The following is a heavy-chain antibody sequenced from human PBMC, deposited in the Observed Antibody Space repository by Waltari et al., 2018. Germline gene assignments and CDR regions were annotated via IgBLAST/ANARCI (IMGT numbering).Heavy chain of an antibody. V-gene: IGHV1-69-2*01. CDR3: ATDGPYDSSGYGAFDI. Sequence: EVQLVQSGAEVKKPGATVKISCKAAGYTFTDYYMHWVQQAPGKGLEWMGRVDPEDGETIYAEKFQGRVTITADTSTDTAYMELSSLRSEDTAVYYCATDGPYDSSGYGAFDIWGQGTMVTVSS. D-gene: IGHD3-22*01. CDR1: GYTFTDYY. CDR2: VDPEDGET. J-gene: IGHJ3*02.